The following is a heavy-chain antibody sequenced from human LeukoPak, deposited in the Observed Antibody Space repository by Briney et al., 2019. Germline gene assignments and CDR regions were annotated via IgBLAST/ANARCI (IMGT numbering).Heavy chain of an antibody. J-gene: IGHJ6*04. D-gene: IGHD3-10*02. Sequence: GGSLRLSCTASRFTFSSYWMNWVRQAPGKGLEWVSYISGSGSTIYYADSVKGRFTISRDNAKNSLYLQMNSLRAEDTAVYYCAELGITMIGGVWGKGTTVTISS. CDR2: ISGSGSTI. CDR1: RFTFSSYW. V-gene: IGHV3-48*03. CDR3: AELGITMIGGV.